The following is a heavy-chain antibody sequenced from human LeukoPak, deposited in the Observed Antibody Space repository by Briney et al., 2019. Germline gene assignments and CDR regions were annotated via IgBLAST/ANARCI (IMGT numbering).Heavy chain of an antibody. V-gene: IGHV3-9*01. CDR2: ITWNSGSV. CDR1: GFKFDEYA. J-gene: IGHJ6*02. D-gene: IGHD3-3*01. CDR3: AKDGAIFGVPITRGGMDV. Sequence: GGSLRPSCAASGFKFDEYAMHWVRQVPGQGLEWVSGITWNSGSVGYADSVRGRFTISRDNAKNSLYLQMNSLRPEDTALYYCAKDGAIFGVPITRGGMDVWGQGTTVTVSS.